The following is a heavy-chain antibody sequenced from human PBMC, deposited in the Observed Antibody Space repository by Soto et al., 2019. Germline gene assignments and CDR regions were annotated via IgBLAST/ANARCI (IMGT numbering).Heavy chain of an antibody. J-gene: IGHJ4*02. D-gene: IGHD3-10*01. CDR1: GYTFTSYG. CDR3: ARESGSGTLRIFDY. Sequence: GASVKVSCKASGYTFTSYGISWVRQAPGQGLEWMGGISGYNSNTNYAQKLQGRVTMTTDTSTSTAYMELRNLRSDDTAVYYCARESGSGTLRIFDYWGQGTLVTVSS. CDR2: ISGYNSNT. V-gene: IGHV1-18*01.